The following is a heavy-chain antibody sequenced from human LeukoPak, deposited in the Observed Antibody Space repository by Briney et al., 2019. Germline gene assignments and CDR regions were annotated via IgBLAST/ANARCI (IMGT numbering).Heavy chain of an antibody. D-gene: IGHD3-22*01. CDR2: INPSGGST. CDR1: GYTFTSYY. CDR3: ARDSSRITMRVVVTTDNWFDP. J-gene: IGHJ5*02. V-gene: IGHV1-46*01. Sequence: ASVKVSCKASGYTFTSYYMHCARQAPGPGLECMGIINPSGGSTSYAQKFQGRVTMTRDTSTSTVYMELSSLRSEDTAVYYCARDSSRITMRVVVTTDNWFDPGGQGTLVTVSS.